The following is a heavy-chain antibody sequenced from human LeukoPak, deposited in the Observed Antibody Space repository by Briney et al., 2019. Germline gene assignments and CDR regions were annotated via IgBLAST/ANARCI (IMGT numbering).Heavy chain of an antibody. J-gene: IGHJ3*02. CDR3: AKGKRYCSITTCYEDAFHI. CDR2: VGGSDYST. CDR1: GFTFSSYE. D-gene: IGHD2-2*01. Sequence: GGSLRLSCAASGFTFSSYEMNWVRQAPGKGLEWVSAVGGSDYSTYYADSVKGRFTISRDHSKNTLYLQMNSLRAEDTAVYYCAKGKRYCSITTCYEDAFHIWGQGTMVTVSS. V-gene: IGHV3-23*01.